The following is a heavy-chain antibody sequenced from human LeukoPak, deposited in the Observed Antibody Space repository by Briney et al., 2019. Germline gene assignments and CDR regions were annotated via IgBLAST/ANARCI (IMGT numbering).Heavy chain of an antibody. D-gene: IGHD3-22*01. Sequence: GGSLRLSCAASGFTFDRHWMSWVRQAPGKGLEWVATINQDGSAKPYVDSVQGRFFISRDNAKKSLSLQMNSLRAEDTAVYYCARAVLYYYDSSGTLDYWGQGTLVTVSS. CDR2: INQDGSAK. CDR1: GFTFDRHW. J-gene: IGHJ4*02. V-gene: IGHV3-7*01. CDR3: ARAVLYYYDSSGTLDY.